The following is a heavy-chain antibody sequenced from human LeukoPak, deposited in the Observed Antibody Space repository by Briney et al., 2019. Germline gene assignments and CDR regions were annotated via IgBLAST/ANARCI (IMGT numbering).Heavy chain of an antibody. Sequence: SETLSLTCTVSGGSISSYYWSWLRQPPGKGLEWIGYIYYSGSTNYNPSLKSRVTMSVDTSKNQFSLTLTSVTAADTAVYYCARVGLWFGKLKDRSFDYWGQGALVTVSS. V-gene: IGHV4-59*08. J-gene: IGHJ4*02. CDR2: IYYSGST. CDR3: ARVGLWFGKLKDRSFDY. D-gene: IGHD3-10*01. CDR1: GGSISSYY.